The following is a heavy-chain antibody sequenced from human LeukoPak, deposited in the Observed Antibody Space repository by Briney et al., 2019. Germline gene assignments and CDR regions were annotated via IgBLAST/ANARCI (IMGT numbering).Heavy chain of an antibody. J-gene: IGHJ4*02. D-gene: IGHD6-19*01. CDR3: ASAGYSSGWRPLHY. Sequence: GGSLRLSCAASGFTFRSYWMHWVRQAPGKGLVWVSRINSDGSSTTYADSVKGRFTISRDNVKDTLYLQMNSLRADDTAVYYCASAGYSSGWRPLHYWGQGTLVTVSS. CDR1: GFTFRSYW. V-gene: IGHV3-74*01. CDR2: INSDGSST.